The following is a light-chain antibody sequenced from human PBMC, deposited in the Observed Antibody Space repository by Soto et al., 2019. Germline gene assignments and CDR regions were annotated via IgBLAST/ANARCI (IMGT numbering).Light chain of an antibody. CDR3: QHRRAWAVT. CDR1: QTVDTY. J-gene: IGKJ4*01. V-gene: IGKV3-11*01. Sequence: DIEWIQSRTTLSLSPGERATLSCRASQTVDTYLAWYQQKPGQSPILLIYDVSDRATGIPARFSGSGSVKDFTLTISSLEPEDVAVYYCQHRRAWAVTFAGGTKVDIK. CDR2: DVS.